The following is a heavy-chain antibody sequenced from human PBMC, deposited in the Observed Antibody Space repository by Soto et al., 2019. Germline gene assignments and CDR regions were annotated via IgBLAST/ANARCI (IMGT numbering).Heavy chain of an antibody. J-gene: IGHJ6*03. CDR3: ARVAVADYYYYYYMDV. Sequence: EVQLVESGGGLVQPGGSLRLSCAASGFTVSSNYMSWVRQAPGKGLEWVSVIYSGGSTYYADSVKGRFTISRDNSKNTLYLQMNSLRAEDTAVYYCARVAVADYYYYYYMDVWGKGTTVTVSS. CDR1: GFTVSSNY. CDR2: IYSGGST. V-gene: IGHV3-66*01. D-gene: IGHD6-19*01.